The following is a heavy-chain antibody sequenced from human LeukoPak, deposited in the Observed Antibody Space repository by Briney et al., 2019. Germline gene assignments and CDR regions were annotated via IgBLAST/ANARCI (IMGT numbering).Heavy chain of an antibody. CDR1: GDSVSSNSAA. Sequence: PSQTLSLTCAISGDSVSSNSAAWNWIRQSPSRDLEWLGRTYYRSKWYNDYAVSVKSRITINPDTSKNQFSLQLNSVTPEDTAVYYCAKSIAVAGGSNWFDPWGQGTLVTVSS. J-gene: IGHJ5*02. CDR2: TYYRSKWYN. V-gene: IGHV6-1*01. D-gene: IGHD6-19*01. CDR3: AKSIAVAGGSNWFDP.